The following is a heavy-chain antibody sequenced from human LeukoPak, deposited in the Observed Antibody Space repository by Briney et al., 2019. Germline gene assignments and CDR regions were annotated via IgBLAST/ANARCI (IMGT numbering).Heavy chain of an antibody. D-gene: IGHD6-13*01. CDR3: AKKTPGTHPFDY. J-gene: IGHJ4*02. V-gene: IGHV3-23*01. CDR1: GFTFSSSA. CDR2: IGTDGDT. Sequence: GGSLRLSCAASGFTFSSSAMNWVRQAPGKGLEWVSAIGTDGDTYYAASVKGRFTISRDNSKNTLYLQMTSLRAEDTAIYYCAKKTPGTHPFDYWGQGTLVTVSP.